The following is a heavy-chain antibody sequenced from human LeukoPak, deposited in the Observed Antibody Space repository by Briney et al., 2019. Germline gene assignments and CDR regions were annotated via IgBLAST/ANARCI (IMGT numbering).Heavy chain of an antibody. V-gene: IGHV4-30-4*01. CDR2: TYYSGST. CDR1: GGSISSGDYY. D-gene: IGHD3-10*01. J-gene: IGHJ6*04. CDR3: ARGGVINLLYYYYGMDV. Sequence: SETLSLTCTVSGGSISSGDYYWSWIRQPPGKGLEWIGYTYYSGSTYYNPSLKSRVTISVDTSKNQFSLKLSSVTAADTAVYYCARGGVINLLYYYYGMDVWGKGTTVTVSS.